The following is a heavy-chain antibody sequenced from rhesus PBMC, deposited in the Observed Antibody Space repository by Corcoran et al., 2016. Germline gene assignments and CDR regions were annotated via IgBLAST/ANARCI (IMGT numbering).Heavy chain of an antibody. CDR1: GGSISDSYY. Sequence: QVQLQESGPGLVKPSETLSLTCTVSGGSISDSYYWSWIRQPPGKGLEWMGRIKGSVGSTNNTPSLKSRVTISRDTSKNPFSLKLSSVTAADTAVYYCARDQRRQLEPTYDYWGQGVLVTVSS. V-gene: IGHV4-106*01. D-gene: IGHD6-25*01. J-gene: IGHJ4*01. CDR3: ARDQRRQLEPTYDY. CDR2: IKGSVGST.